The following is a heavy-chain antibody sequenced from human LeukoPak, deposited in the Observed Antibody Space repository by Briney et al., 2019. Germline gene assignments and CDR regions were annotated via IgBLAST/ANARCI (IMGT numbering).Heavy chain of an antibody. J-gene: IGHJ5*02. V-gene: IGHV3-48*03. CDR1: GFTFSSYE. Sequence: PGGSLRLSCAASGFTFSSYEMNWVRQAPGKGLEWVSYISSSGSTIYYADSVKGRFTISRDNAKNSLYLQMNSLRAEDTAVYYCARVLSFSWFDPWGQGTLVTVSS. CDR3: ARVLSFSWFDP. CDR2: ISSSGSTI.